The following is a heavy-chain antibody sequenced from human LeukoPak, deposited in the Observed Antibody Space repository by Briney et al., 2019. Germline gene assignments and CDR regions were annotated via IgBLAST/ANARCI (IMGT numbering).Heavy chain of an antibody. CDR1: GFTFSSYW. Sequence: PGGSLRLSCAASGFTFSSYWMSWVRQAPGKGLEWVANIKQDGSEKYYVDSVKGRFTISRDNARNSLYLQMNSLRAEDTAVYYCARGNDYYYMDVWGKGTTVTVSS. V-gene: IGHV3-7*01. CDR3: ARGNDYYYMDV. CDR2: IKQDGSEK. J-gene: IGHJ6*03.